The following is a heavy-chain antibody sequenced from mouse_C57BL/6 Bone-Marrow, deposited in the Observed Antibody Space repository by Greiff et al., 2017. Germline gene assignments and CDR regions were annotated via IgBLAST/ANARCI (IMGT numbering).Heavy chain of an antibody. J-gene: IGHJ3*01. CDR1: GFNIKNTY. V-gene: IGHV14-3*01. D-gene: IGHD2-4*01. Sequence: EVQLQQSVAELVRPGASVKLSCTASGFNIKNTYMHWVKQRPEQGLEWIGRIDPANGNTKYAPKFQSKATITAATSSYTAYLQLSSLTSEDTAIYYWAKVYYDYDNAWCAYWGQGTLVTVSA. CDR2: IDPANGNT. CDR3: AKVYYDYDNAWCAY.